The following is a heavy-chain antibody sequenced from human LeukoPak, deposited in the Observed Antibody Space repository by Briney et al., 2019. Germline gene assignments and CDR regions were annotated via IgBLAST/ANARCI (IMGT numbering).Heavy chain of an antibody. CDR1: GGSISSGGYY. D-gene: IGHD5-18*01. CDR3: ARGGGRGYSYGVLSSGMDV. CDR2: IYYSGST. Sequence: PSETLSLTCTVSGGSISSGGYYWSWIRQHPGKGLEWIGYIYYSGSTYYNPSLKSRVTISVDTSKNQFSLKLSSVTAADTAVYYCARGGGRGYSYGVLSSGMDVWGQGTTVTVSS. V-gene: IGHV4-31*03. J-gene: IGHJ6*02.